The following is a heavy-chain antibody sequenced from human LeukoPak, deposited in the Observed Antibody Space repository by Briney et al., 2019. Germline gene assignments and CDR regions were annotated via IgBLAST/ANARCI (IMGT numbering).Heavy chain of an antibody. V-gene: IGHV3-74*01. CDR1: GFTVSSYG. CDR3: AGAYSAYDPFDY. D-gene: IGHD5-12*01. J-gene: IGHJ4*02. CDR2: LNADGNSI. Sequence: PGGSLRLSCAASGFTVSSYGMSWVRQAPGKGLVWDSRLNADGNSITYADSVRGRFTISRDNAKNTVHLQMNSLRVEDTAIYFCAGAYSAYDPFDYWGQGILVTVSS.